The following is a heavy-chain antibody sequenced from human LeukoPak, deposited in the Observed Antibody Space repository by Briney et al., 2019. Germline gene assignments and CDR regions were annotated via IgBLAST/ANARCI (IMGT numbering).Heavy chain of an antibody. CDR2: IDSGGST. CDR3: ARVPTYYDT. V-gene: IGHV3-53*01. CDR1: GFTVSGNY. Sequence: GGSLRLSCVASGFTVSGNYMSWVRHGPGKGLELVSVIDSGGSTYYADSVKGRFTISRDKSMNTLYLQMNSLRAEDTAVYYCARVPTYYDTWGQGSLVTVSS. J-gene: IGHJ5*02. D-gene: IGHD3-9*01.